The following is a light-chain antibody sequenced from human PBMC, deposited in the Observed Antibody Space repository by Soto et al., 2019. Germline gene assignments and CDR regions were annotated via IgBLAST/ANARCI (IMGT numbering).Light chain of an antibody. CDR2: DIN. CDR3: VSYTTSASYV. V-gene: IGLV2-14*01. J-gene: IGLJ1*01. Sequence: VLAQPASVSGSPGQSITISCTGTSSDVGNYIFVSWYRQHPGKAPKLMIYDINNRPSGVSNRFSGSKSGNTASLTISGLQAEDEADYYCVSYTTSASYVFGTGTKVTVL. CDR1: SSDVGNYIF.